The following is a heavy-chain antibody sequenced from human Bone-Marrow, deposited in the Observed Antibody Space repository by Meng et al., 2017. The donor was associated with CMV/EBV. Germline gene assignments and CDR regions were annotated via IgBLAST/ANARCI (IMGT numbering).Heavy chain of an antibody. D-gene: IGHD3-3*01. CDR3: ARDENGFYGWVDP. Sequence: SETLSLTCTVSGGSISSSSYYWGWIRQSPGKGLEWIGSMYYSGSTYYNPSLKSRVTISADTSKNQFSLKLSSVTAADTAVYYCARDENGFYGWVDPWGQGTLVTVSS. V-gene: IGHV4-39*07. CDR1: GGSISSSSYY. CDR2: MYYSGST. J-gene: IGHJ5*02.